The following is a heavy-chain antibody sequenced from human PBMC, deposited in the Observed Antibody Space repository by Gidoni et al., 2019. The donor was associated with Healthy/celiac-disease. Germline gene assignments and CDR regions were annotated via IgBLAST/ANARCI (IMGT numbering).Heavy chain of an antibody. CDR3: ARERRYCSGGSCYSEDAFDI. D-gene: IGHD2-15*01. Sequence: QVQLQQWGAGLLKPSETLSLTCAVYGGSFSGYYWSWISQPPGKGLEWIGEINNSGSTNYNPSRKSRVTISVDTAKNQFSLKLSSVTAADTAVYYCARERRYCSGGSCYSEDAFDIWGQGTMVTVSS. J-gene: IGHJ3*02. V-gene: IGHV4-34*01. CDR2: INNSGST. CDR1: GGSFSGYY.